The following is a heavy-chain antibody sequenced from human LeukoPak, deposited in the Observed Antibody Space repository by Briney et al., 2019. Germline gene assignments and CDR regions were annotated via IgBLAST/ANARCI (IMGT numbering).Heavy chain of an antibody. CDR3: ARDCSGGSCYSHYYGMDV. D-gene: IGHD2-15*01. V-gene: IGHV4-31*03. CDR1: GGSISSGGYY. J-gene: IGHJ6*02. Sequence: PSQTLSLTCTVSGGSISSGGYYWSWIRQHPGKGLEWIGYIYYSGSTYYNPSLKSRVTISVDTSKNQFSLKLSSVTAADTAVYYCARDCSGGSCYSHYYGMDVWGQGTTVTVSS. CDR2: IYYSGST.